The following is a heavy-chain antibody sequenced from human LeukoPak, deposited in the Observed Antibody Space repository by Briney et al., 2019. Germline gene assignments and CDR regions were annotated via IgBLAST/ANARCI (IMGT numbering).Heavy chain of an antibody. CDR2: ITGSTRST. CDR3: AKDQLNRYCSGGSCSITLDS. V-gene: IGHV3-23*01. J-gene: IGHJ4*02. Sequence: GGSLRLSCAASGFIFNSYGMSWVRQAPGEVLEWISGITGSTRSTYYADSVKGRFTISRDNSKNTLYLQMSSLRAEDTAIYYCAKDQLNRYCSGGSCSITLDSWGQGTLVTVSS. CDR1: GFIFNSYG. D-gene: IGHD2-15*01.